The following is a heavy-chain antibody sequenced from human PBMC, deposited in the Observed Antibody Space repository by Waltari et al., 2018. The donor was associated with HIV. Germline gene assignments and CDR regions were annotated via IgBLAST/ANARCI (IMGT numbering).Heavy chain of an antibody. CDR1: GFSVRNHW. D-gene: IGHD3-3*02. CDR2: INSDGISR. J-gene: IGHJ4*02. V-gene: IGHV3-74*01. CDR3: ARASHYIEFSTFDGDYYFDF. Sequence: VQLVESGGGSIKTGGSLRLSCAASGFSVRNHWMDWVRQGPGKGLVWVARINSDGISRNYADAVKGRFVISRDNARNTVYLQLNNLKVEDTAVYFCARASHYIEFSTFDGDYYFDFWGRGTRVAVSS.